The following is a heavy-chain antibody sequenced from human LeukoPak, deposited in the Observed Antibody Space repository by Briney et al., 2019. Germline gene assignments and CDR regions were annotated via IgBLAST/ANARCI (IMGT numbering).Heavy chain of an antibody. CDR1: GFNFSNYA. Sequence: GGSLRLSCAASGFNFSNYAMTWVRQAPGKGLEWVSTMNSNDRPKYADSVKGRFTISRDNSKNTMYLQMNTLRVEDTALYYCAKARAAVVEAAINYWGQGILVTVSP. J-gene: IGHJ4*02. CDR2: MNSNDRP. V-gene: IGHV3-23*01. D-gene: IGHD2-15*01. CDR3: AKARAAVVEAAINY.